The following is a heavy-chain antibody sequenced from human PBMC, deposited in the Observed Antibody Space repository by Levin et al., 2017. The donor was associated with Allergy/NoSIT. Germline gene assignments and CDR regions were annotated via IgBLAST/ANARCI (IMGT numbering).Heavy chain of an antibody. V-gene: IGHV4-39*01. Sequence: SETLSLTCTVSGGSISSSSYYWGWIRQPPGKGLEWIGSIYYSGSTYYNPSLKSRVTISVDTSKNQFSLKLSSVTAADTAVYYCARIDYPRWFDPWGQGTLVTVSS. D-gene: IGHD4-11*01. CDR3: ARIDYPRWFDP. CDR1: GGSISSSSYY. J-gene: IGHJ5*02. CDR2: IYYSGST.